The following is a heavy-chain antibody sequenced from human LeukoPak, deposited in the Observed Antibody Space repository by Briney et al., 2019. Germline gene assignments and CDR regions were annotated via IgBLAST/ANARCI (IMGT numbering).Heavy chain of an antibody. CDR1: GYSFSSYW. CDR3: ARHYYASGSYYNDY. Sequence: RGESLKISCKGSGYSFSSYWIGWVRQMPGRGLEWMGIIYPGDSDTRYSPSFQGQVTISADKSISTAYLQWSSLKASDTAMYYCARHYYASGSYYNDYWGQGTLVTVSS. V-gene: IGHV5-51*01. J-gene: IGHJ4*02. D-gene: IGHD3-10*01. CDR2: IYPGDSDT.